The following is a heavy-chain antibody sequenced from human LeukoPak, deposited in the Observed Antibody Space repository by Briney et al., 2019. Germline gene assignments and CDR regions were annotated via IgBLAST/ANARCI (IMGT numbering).Heavy chain of an antibody. J-gene: IGHJ4*02. V-gene: IGHV4-59*01. CDR3: ARLRAGFDN. Sequence: SETLSLTCTVSGGSISTYYWNWIRQPPGKGLEWIGNVYYTESPNYNPSLKSRVTISLDTSKNQFSLQLTSVTAADTAIYYCARLRAGFDNWGQGTLVTVSS. CDR2: VYYTESP. CDR1: GGSISTYY.